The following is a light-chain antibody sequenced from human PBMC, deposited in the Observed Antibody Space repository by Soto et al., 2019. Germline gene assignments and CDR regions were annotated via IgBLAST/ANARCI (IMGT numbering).Light chain of an antibody. V-gene: IGLV2-14*01. Sequence: QSALTQPASVSGSPGQSITIYCTGTSSDVGAYDYVSWYQQYPGKAPKLMIYEVTNRPSGVSDRFSGSKSGNTASLTISGVQAEDEADYYCDSYTTSGTRVFGGGTKLTVL. J-gene: IGLJ3*02. CDR3: DSYTTSGTRV. CDR2: EVT. CDR1: SSDVGAYDY.